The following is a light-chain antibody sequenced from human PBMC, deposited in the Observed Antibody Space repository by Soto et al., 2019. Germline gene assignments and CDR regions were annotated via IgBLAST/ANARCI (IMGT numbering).Light chain of an antibody. CDR3: HQYGISPPT. V-gene: IGKV3-20*01. J-gene: IGKJ1*01. CDR1: QSVSGSD. Sequence: EVGLTQSAGTLSLSTGERATLSWRASQSVSGSDLAWYQQKHGQAPRLLISGVSNRATGTPDRFSGSGYGTDFNLTISSLEPEDFAVFYCHQYGISPPTFGPGTKVDIK. CDR2: GVS.